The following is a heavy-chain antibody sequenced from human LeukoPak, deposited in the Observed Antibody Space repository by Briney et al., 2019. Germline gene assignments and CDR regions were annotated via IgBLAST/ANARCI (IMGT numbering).Heavy chain of an antibody. J-gene: IGHJ4*02. V-gene: IGHV1-24*01. CDR1: GYTLTELS. CDR3: ATADSSGWYGGGDLRD. Sequence: ASVRVSCKVSGYTLTELSMHWVRQAPGKGLEWMGGFDPEDGETIYAQKFQGRVTMTEDTSTDTAYMELSSLRSEDTAGYYCATADSSGWYGGGDLRDWSQGTLVAVSS. CDR2: FDPEDGET. D-gene: IGHD6-19*01.